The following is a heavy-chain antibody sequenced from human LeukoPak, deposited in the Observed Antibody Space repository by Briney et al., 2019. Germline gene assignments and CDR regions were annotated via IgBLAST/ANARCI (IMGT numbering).Heavy chain of an antibody. V-gene: IGHV4-34*01. CDR3: ARQWQLVLPYFDY. J-gene: IGHJ4*02. D-gene: IGHD6-6*01. CDR1: GGSFSGYY. CDR2: IYYSGST. Sequence: SETLSLTCAVYGGSFSGYYWSWIRQPPGKGLEWIGSIYYSGSTYYNPSLKSRVTISVDTSKNQFSLKLTSVTAADTAVYYCARQWQLVLPYFDYWGQGTLVTVSS.